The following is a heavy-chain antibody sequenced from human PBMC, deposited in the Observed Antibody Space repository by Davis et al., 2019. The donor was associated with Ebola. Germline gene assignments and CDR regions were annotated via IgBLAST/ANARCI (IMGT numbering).Heavy chain of an antibody. CDR2: IYNGGST. J-gene: IGHJ6*02. V-gene: IGHV3-53*01. CDR1: GFTVSSNY. CDR3: ARQLPYYSYGMDV. D-gene: IGHD2-2*01. Sequence: GESLKISCAASGFTVSSNYMSWVRQAPGKGLEWVSVIYNGGSTYYADSVKGRFTISRDNSKNTLYLLMNSLRAEDTAVYFCARQLPYYSYGMDVWGQGTTVTVSS.